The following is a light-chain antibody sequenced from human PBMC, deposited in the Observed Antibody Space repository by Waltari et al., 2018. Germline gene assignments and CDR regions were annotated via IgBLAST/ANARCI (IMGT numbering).Light chain of an antibody. J-gene: IGKJ1*01. CDR3: QQYKDLPRT. V-gene: IGKV1-33*01. CDR2: DAS. CDR1: QDIRNY. Sequence: DIPLTQSPSSMSASVGDRVSITCQASQDIRNYLSWFQQKPGKAPKLLIYDASKLETGVPSRFSESGSGTDYTFTTSSMQPEDIATYDGQQYKDLPRTFGQGTKVEIK.